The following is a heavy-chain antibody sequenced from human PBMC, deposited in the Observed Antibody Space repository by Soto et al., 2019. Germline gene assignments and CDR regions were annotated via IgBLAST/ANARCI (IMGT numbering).Heavy chain of an antibody. CDR3: ARWAGRVRDYGGPFDY. V-gene: IGHV1-18*04. D-gene: IGHD4-17*01. J-gene: IGHJ4*02. Sequence: QVELVQSGAEVQNPGASVTVSCKASGEFFTTYGINWVRQTPGQGLEWMGWISTHSTTTNYAPKFQGRLLLTADTSTTTAHRELRTLRPDDTAVYYCARWAGRVRDYGGPFDYWGQGSLVPVSP. CDR2: ISTHSTTT. CDR1: GEFFTTYG.